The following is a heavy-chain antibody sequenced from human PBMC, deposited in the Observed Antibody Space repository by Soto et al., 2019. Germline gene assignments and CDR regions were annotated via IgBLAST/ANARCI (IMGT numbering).Heavy chain of an antibody. V-gene: IGHV4-4*02. Sequence: SETLSLTGGVSGGTIRSPYWWTWVRQPPGKGLEWIGEIFQSVSTNYTPSLESRVTISVGKSKNQFSLALTSVTAADTAVYFCARGRGRYSSGWSWFDPCGQGILVTVSS. J-gene: IGHJ5*02. D-gene: IGHD6-19*01. CDR2: IFQSVST. CDR1: GGTIRSPYW. CDR3: ARGRGRYSSGWSWFDP.